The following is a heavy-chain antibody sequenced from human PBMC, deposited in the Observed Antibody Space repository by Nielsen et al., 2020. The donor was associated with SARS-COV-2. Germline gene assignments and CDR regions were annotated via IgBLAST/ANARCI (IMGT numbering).Heavy chain of an antibody. D-gene: IGHD6-13*01. J-gene: IGHJ4*02. CDR2: IWYDGSNK. Sequence: GESLKISCAASGLTFRNYAMHWVRQAPGKGLEWVAVIWYDGSNKYYADSVKGRFTISRDNSKNTLYLQMNSLRAEDTAVYYCARPSIAAGLDYWGQGTLVTVSS. V-gene: IGHV3-33*08. CDR1: GLTFRNYA. CDR3: ARPSIAAGLDY.